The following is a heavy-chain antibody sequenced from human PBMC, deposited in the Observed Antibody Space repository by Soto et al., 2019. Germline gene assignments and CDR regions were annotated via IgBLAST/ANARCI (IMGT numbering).Heavy chain of an antibody. D-gene: IGHD4-17*01. CDR3: SKSLTTVTVASDY. J-gene: IGHJ4*02. Sequence: GSLRLSCAASGFTFSSYGMHWVRQAPGKGLEWVAVISYDGSNKYYADSVKGRFTISRDNSKNTLYLQMNSLRAEDTAVYYCSKSLTTVTVASDYWGQGTLVTVSS. CDR1: GFTFSSYG. V-gene: IGHV3-30*18. CDR2: ISYDGSNK.